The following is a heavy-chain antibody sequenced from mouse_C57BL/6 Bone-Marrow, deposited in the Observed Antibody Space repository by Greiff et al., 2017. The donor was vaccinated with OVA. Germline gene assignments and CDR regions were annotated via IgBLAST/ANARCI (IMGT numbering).Heavy chain of an antibody. D-gene: IGHD1-1*01. V-gene: IGHV1-5*01. CDR1: GYTFISYW. CDR2: IYPGNSDT. CDR3: TSYDYGSSYGFDY. J-gene: IGHJ2*01. Sequence: VQLQQSGTVLARPGASVKMSCKTSGYTFISYWMHWVKQRPGQGLEWIGAIYPGNSDTSYNQKFKGKAKLTAVTSASTAYMELSSLTNEDSAVYYCTSYDYGSSYGFDYWGQGTTLTVSS.